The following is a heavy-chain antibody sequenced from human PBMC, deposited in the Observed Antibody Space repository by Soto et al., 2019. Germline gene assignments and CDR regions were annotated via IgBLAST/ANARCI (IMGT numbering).Heavy chain of an antibody. CDR3: AKDFRYCTSTSCPKKYYFDY. CDR1: GFTFSSYA. J-gene: IGHJ4*02. CDR2: ISGSGGST. V-gene: IGHV3-23*01. D-gene: IGHD2-2*01. Sequence: PGGSLRLSCAASGFTFSSYAMSWVRQAPGKGLEWVSGISGSGGSTYYADSVKGRFTISRDNSKNTLSLQMHSLRAEDTAVYYCAKDFRYCTSTSCPKKYYFDYWGQGTLVTVSS.